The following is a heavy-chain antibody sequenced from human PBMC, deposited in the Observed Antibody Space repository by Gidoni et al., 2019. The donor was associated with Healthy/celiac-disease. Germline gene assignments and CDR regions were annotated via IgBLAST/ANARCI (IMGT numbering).Heavy chain of an antibody. CDR3: ARAKRARSGIAARPEAFDI. CDR2: INHSGST. V-gene: IGHV4-34*01. Sequence: QVQLQQWGAGLLKPSETLSLTCAVYGGSFSGYYWSWIRQPPGKGLEWIGEINHSGSTNYNPSLKSRVTISVDTSKNQFSLKLSSVTAADTAVYYCARAKRARSGIAARPEAFDIWGQGTMVTVSS. CDR1: GGSFSGYY. D-gene: IGHD6-6*01. J-gene: IGHJ3*02.